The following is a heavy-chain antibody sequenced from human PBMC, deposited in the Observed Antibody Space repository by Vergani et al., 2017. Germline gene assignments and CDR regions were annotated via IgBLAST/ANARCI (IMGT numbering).Heavy chain of an antibody. CDR3: ARGSIAAGYSGPDS. J-gene: IGHJ4*02. CDR1: GASMSSVGYY. Sequence: QVQLPESGPGLVKPSQTLSLTCTVSGASMSSVGYYWTWIRQSAGKRLEWIGDILGSGTANYNHSFQGRVSMSVATSKNQFSLTLSSVNATDTSVYYCARGSIAAGYSGPDSWVQGTRVTVSS. V-gene: IGHV4-61*02. D-gene: IGHD6-13*01. CDR2: ILGSGTA.